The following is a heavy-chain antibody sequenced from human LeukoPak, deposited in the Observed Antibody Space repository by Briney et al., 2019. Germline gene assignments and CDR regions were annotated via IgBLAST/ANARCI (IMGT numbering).Heavy chain of an antibody. J-gene: IGHJ4*02. Sequence: GGSLRLSCAASGFTFDDYAMHWVRQAPGKGLEWVSGIIWNSGTIAYADSVKGRFTISRDNAKNSLYLQMNSLRAEDTAVYYCARDSSWTYYYDSSGYAYWGQGTLVTVSS. CDR1: GFTFDDYA. D-gene: IGHD3-22*01. CDR2: IIWNSGTI. V-gene: IGHV3-9*01. CDR3: ARDSSWTYYYDSSGYAY.